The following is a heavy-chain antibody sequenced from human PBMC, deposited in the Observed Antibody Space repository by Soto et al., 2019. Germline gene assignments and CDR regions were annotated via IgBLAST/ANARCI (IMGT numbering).Heavy chain of an antibody. CDR3: ARDDDTTSRYSQLNY. CDR2: LWSNGKNK. V-gene: IGHV3-33*01. J-gene: IGHJ4*02. CDR1: GFTFSYYA. D-gene: IGHD1-1*01. Sequence: QVQLVESGGGVVQPGTSLRLSCEASGFTFSYYAIHWVRQAPGKGLEWVAVLWSNGKNKYYADSVKGRFTVSRDNPKTTLFLQIDSLRVEDTAVYFCARDDDTTSRYSQLNYWGRGTLVTVSP.